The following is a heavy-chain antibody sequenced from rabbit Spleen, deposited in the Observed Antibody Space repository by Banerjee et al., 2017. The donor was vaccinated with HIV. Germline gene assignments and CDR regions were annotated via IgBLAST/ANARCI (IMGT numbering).Heavy chain of an antibody. V-gene: IGHV1S47*01. J-gene: IGHJ4*01. Sequence: QEHLKESGGGLVQPGGSLKLSCKASGFDFSSYGVSWVRQAPGKGLEWIGYIDPLFGTTYYANWVNGRFTISSHNAQNTLYLQLNSLTAADTATYFCVREAGYAGYGDGNLWGQGTLVTVS. CDR1: GFDFSSYG. CDR2: IDPLFGTT. CDR3: VREAGYAGYGDGNL. D-gene: IGHD7-1*01.